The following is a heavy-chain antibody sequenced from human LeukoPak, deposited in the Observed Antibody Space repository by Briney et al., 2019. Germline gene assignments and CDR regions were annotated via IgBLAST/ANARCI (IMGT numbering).Heavy chain of an antibody. J-gene: IGHJ4*02. CDR2: ISGSGGST. V-gene: IGHV3-23*01. Sequence: PGGSLRLSCAASGFTFSSYAMSWVRQPPGKGLEWVSAISGSGGSTYYAASVKGRFPISRDNSKNTLYLQMNSLRAEDTAVYYCAKDVLPWLRFPRGLLRWGQGTLVTVSS. D-gene: IGHD5-12*01. CDR1: GFTFSSYA. CDR3: AKDVLPWLRFPRGLLR.